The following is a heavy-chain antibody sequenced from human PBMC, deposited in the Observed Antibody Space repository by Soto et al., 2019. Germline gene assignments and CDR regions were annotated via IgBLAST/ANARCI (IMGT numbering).Heavy chain of an antibody. CDR3: ARTQGVSYSYGMDV. CDR1: GGSIRGYY. CDR2: IFYTGST. V-gene: IGHV4-59*01. J-gene: IGHJ6*02. Sequence: QVPLQESGPGLVRPSETLSLTCAVSGGSIRGYYWSWIRLPPGKGLVWIGNIFYTGSTTSHPSLQSRVTISLDTSKTQFSLKLSAVTAADTAVYYCARTQGVSYSYGMDVWGQGTTVTVSS.